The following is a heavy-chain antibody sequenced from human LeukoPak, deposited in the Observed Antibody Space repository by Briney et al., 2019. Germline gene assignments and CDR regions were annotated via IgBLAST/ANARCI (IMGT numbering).Heavy chain of an antibody. Sequence: SETLSLTCIVSGGSISSSSYYWGWIRQPPGKGLEWIGSFYYSGNTYYNPSLTSRVTISIDTSKNQFSLKLNSVTAADTAMYYCAKSGGYGLIDYWGQGTLVTVSS. J-gene: IGHJ4*02. CDR2: FYYSGNT. D-gene: IGHD1-26*01. CDR3: AKSGGYGLIDY. CDR1: GGSISSSSYY. V-gene: IGHV4-39*01.